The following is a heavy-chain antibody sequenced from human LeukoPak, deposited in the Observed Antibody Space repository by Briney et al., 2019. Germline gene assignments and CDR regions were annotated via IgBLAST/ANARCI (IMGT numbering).Heavy chain of an antibody. J-gene: IGHJ2*01. V-gene: IGHV4-61*02. CDR3: ARVSSSWYQDWYFDL. CDR2: IFASGST. D-gene: IGHD6-13*01. CDR1: GASISSGSYY. Sequence: TASETLSLTCTVSGASISSGSYYWNWIRQPAGKGLEWIGRIFASGSTNYNPSLKSRVTISLDTSKNQLSLKLSSVTAADTAVYYCARVSSSWYQDWYFDLWGRGTLVTVSS.